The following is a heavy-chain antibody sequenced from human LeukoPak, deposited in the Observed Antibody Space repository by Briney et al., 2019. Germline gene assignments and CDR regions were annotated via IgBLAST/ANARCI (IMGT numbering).Heavy chain of an antibody. J-gene: IGHJ4*02. CDR1: GFTISSYW. Sequence: PGGSLRLSCAASGFTISSYWMSWVRQAPGKGLEWVANIKQDESEKYYVDSVKGRFTISRDNANNSLYLQMNSLRADDTAVYYCARVGGSCYGYWGQGIQVTVSS. D-gene: IGHD2-15*01. CDR3: ARVGGSCYGY. CDR2: IKQDESEK. V-gene: IGHV3-7*01.